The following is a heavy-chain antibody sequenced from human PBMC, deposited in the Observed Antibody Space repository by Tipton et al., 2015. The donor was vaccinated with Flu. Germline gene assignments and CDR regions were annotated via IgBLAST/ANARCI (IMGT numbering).Heavy chain of an antibody. J-gene: IGHJ4*02. CDR1: GGFISSSSYY. CDR3: ARLRANYYDSSGYSDY. CDR2: IYYSGST. D-gene: IGHD3-22*01. V-gene: IGHV4-39*07. Sequence: TLSLTCTVSGGFISSSSYYWGWIRQPPGKGLEWIGSIYYSGSTYYNPSLKSRVTISVDTSKNQFSLKLSSVTAADTAVYYCARLRANYYDSSGYSDYWGQGTLVTVSS.